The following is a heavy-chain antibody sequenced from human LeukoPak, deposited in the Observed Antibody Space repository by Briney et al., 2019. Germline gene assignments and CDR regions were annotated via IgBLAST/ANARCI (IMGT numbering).Heavy chain of an antibody. CDR3: ARNVPNSGSYYAFDF. V-gene: IGHV4-39*01. CDR2: IYYSGSP. CDR1: GXSISSGSHY. D-gene: IGHD1-26*01. Sequence: PSETLSLTCTVSGXSISSGSHYWDWIRQPPGKGLEWIGSIYYSGSPYYNPSLKSRVTISVDTSKNQFSLNLSSVTAADTAAYYCARNVPNSGSYYAFDFWGQGILVTVSS. J-gene: IGHJ4*02.